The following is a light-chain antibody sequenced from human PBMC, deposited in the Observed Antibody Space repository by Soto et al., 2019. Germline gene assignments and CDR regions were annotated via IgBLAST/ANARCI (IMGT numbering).Light chain of an antibody. V-gene: IGKV3-11*01. CDR2: DAS. CDR1: QSVSSY. J-gene: IGKJ2*01. CDR3: HQRSNWPPYT. Sequence: EIVLTQSPATLSLSPGERATLSCRASQSVSSYLAWYQQKPGQAPRLLIYDASNRATGIPARFSGSGSGTDLTLTISGLEPADFSVYYCHQRSNWPPYTFGQGTKLEIK.